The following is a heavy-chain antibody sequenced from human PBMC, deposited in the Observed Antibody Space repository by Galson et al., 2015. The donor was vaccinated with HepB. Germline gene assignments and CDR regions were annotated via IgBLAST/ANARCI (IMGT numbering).Heavy chain of an antibody. CDR3: ARDLNYYDSSGGYYYYGMDV. V-gene: IGHV3-66*01. CDR1: GFTVSSNY. CDR2: IYSGGST. J-gene: IGHJ6*02. Sequence: SLRLSCAASGFTVSSNYMSWVRQAPGKGLEWVSIIYSGGSTHYADSVKGRFTISRDNSKNTLYLQMNSLRAEDTSVYYCARDLNYYDSSGGYYYYGMDVWGQGTTVTVSS. D-gene: IGHD3-22*01.